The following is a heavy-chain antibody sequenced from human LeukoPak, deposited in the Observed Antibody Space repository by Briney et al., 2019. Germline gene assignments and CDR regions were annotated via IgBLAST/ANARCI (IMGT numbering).Heavy chain of an antibody. J-gene: IGHJ4*02. Sequence: SETLSLTCTVSGGSISSGSYYWSWIRQPAGKGLEWIGRIYTSGNTNYNPSLKSRVTISVDTSKNQFSLKLSSVTAADTAVYYCARGGHYYDSSGYPFDYWGQGTLVTVSS. CDR2: IYTSGNT. CDR1: GGSISSGSYY. V-gene: IGHV4-61*02. D-gene: IGHD3-22*01. CDR3: ARGGHYYDSSGYPFDY.